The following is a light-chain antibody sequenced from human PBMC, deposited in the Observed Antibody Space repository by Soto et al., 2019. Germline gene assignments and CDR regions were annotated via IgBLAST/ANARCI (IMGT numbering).Light chain of an antibody. CDR2: AAS. Sequence: DIQLTQSPSFLSASVGDRVTITCRARQCISSYLAWYQQKPGKAPKLLIDAASTLQSGVPSWFSGSGSGTDFNLTISNLQPEDFATYCWQQLNSYPVTFGGGTKVEIK. V-gene: IGKV1-9*01. J-gene: IGKJ4*01. CDR3: QQLNSYPVT. CDR1: QCISSY.